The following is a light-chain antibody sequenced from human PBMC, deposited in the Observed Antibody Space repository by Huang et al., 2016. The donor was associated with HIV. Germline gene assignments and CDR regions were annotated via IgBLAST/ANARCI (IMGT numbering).Light chain of an antibody. Sequence: EIVMTQSPDTLSVSAGERATFSCRASQRVSTNLAWYQQRPGQAPSLVIYDASTRAIGIPARFNGTGSGTEFTLTINSLQSEDVAIYYCQHYNNWPQTFGQGTRVE. J-gene: IGKJ1*01. CDR2: DAS. V-gene: IGKV3-15*01. CDR3: QHYNNWPQT. CDR1: QRVSTN.